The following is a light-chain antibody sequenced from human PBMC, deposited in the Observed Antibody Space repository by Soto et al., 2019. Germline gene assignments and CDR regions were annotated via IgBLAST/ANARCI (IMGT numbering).Light chain of an antibody. V-gene: IGKV3-20*01. Sequence: EIVLTQSPGTLSLSPGERATLSCRASQSVSSSFLAWYRQKPGQAPRLLIYGASTRAPGIPDRFSGSGSGTDFTLTISRLEREDFAVYYCQQYGSSPWTFGQGTKVEIK. J-gene: IGKJ1*01. CDR3: QQYGSSPWT. CDR1: QSVSSSF. CDR2: GAS.